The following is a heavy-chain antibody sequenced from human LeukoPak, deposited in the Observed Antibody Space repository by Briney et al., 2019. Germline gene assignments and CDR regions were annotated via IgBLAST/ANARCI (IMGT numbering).Heavy chain of an antibody. CDR2: ISYHGSDK. CDR3: AKDPTGYNEPLPFDY. D-gene: IGHD5-24*01. J-gene: IGHJ4*02. CDR1: GFTFSRYG. Sequence: GGSLRLSCTASGFTFSRYGMHWVRQAPGKGQEWGAVISYHGSDKYYADSVRGRFTISRDNSKNTLYLQMNSLRAEDTAVYYCAKDPTGYNEPLPFDYWGQGTLVTVSS. V-gene: IGHV3-30*18.